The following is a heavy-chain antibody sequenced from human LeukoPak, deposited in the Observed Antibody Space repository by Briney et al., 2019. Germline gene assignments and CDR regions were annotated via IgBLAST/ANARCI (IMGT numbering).Heavy chain of an antibody. V-gene: IGHV1-69*01. CDR2: IIPIFGTA. Sequence: SVKVSCKASGGTFSSYAISWVRQAPGQGLEWMGGIIPIFGTANYAQKFQGRVTITADESTSTAYMELSSLRSEDTAVYYCARDFGGWYYFDYWGQGPLVTVSS. D-gene: IGHD6-19*01. CDR1: GGTFSSYA. J-gene: IGHJ4*02. CDR3: ARDFGGWYYFDY.